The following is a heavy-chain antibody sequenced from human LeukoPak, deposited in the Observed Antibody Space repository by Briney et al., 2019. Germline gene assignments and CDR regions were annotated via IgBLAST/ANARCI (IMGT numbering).Heavy chain of an antibody. D-gene: IGHD2-2*01. CDR2: INPRNGDT. V-gene: IGHV1-46*01. J-gene: IGHJ4*02. Sequence: GASVKVSCKGFGYSFTNYLIHWARQAPGQGLEWMGIINPRNGDTIYTQKFQGRVTMTRDTSTSTVYMDLSSLKSEDTAVYYCAREMPATYYLDYRGQGSLVTVSS. CDR1: GYSFTNYL. CDR3: AREMPATYYLDY.